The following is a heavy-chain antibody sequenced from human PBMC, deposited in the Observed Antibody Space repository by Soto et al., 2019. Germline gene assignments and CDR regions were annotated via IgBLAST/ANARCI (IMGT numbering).Heavy chain of an antibody. CDR2: INAGNGNT. D-gene: IGHD3-10*01. Sequence: GASVKVSCKASGYTFTSYAMHWVRQAPGQRLEWMGWINAGNGNTKYSQKFQGRVTITRDTSASTAYMELTSLRSEDTAVYYCTKTEYYDSGIYHFDYWGQGTLVTVSS. J-gene: IGHJ4*02. CDR3: TKTEYYDSGIYHFDY. V-gene: IGHV1-3*01. CDR1: GYTFTSYA.